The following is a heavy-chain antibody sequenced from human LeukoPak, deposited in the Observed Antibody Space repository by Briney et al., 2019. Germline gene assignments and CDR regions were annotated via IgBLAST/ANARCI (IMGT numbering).Heavy chain of an antibody. J-gene: IGHJ4*02. D-gene: IGHD4-17*01. V-gene: IGHV1-2*02. Sequence: VASVKVSCKASGYTFTDYYMHWVRQAPGQGLEWMGWINPNSGGTFYAQKFQGRVTMTRDTSITTAYMELSRLRSDDTAVFYCARGTVRANPPYLWSQGTLLTVSS. CDR1: GYTFTDYY. CDR2: INPNSGGT. CDR3: ARGTVRANPPYL.